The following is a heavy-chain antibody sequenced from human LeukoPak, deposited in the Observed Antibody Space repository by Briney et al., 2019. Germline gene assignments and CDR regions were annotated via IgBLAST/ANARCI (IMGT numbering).Heavy chain of an antibody. D-gene: IGHD6-13*01. J-gene: IGHJ3*02. CDR3: ARGGVAAAEIDSAFDI. V-gene: IGHV1-69*05. CDR1: GGTFSSYA. Sequence: SVKVSCKASGGTFSSYAISWVRQAPGQGLEWMGGIIPIFGTANYAQKFQGRVTITTDESTSTAYMELSSLRSEDTAVYYCARGGVAAAEIDSAFDIWGQGTMVTVSS. CDR2: IIPIFGTA.